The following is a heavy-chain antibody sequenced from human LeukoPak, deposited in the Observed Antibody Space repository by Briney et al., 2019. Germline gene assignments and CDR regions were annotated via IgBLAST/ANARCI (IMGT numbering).Heavy chain of an antibody. CDR3: ARELRGYSYGSPWYYGMDV. D-gene: IGHD5-18*01. CDR1: GGTFSSYA. CDR2: IIPIFGTA. V-gene: IGHV1-69*13. Sequence: ASVRVSCKASGGTFSSYAISWVRQAPGQGLEWMGGIIPIFGTANYAQKFQGRVTITADESTSTAYMELSSLRSEDTAVYYCARELRGYSYGSPWYYGMDVWGKGTTVTVSS. J-gene: IGHJ6*04.